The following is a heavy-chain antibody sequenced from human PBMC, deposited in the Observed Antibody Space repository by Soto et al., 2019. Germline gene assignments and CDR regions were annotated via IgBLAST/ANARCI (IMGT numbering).Heavy chain of an antibody. J-gene: IGHJ4*02. CDR2: ISQSGNT. D-gene: IGHD6-6*01. CDR3: ARAPKVSGSSQTRPDF. Sequence: SETLSLTCSIYSGSFSCYYWSWIRQPPGKGLEWIGEISQSGNTNYSPSLKSRVSISIDTSKKQFSLNLASVSAADTAVYYCARAPKVSGSSQTRPDFWGQGTLVTVSS. V-gene: IGHV4-34*01. CDR1: SGSFSCYY.